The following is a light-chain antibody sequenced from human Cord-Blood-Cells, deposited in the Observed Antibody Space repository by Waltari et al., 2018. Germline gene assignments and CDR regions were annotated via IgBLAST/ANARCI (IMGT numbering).Light chain of an antibody. Sequence: EIVLTQYPATLSLSPGESATLSCRASQSVSSYLALYQQKPGQAPRLLIYDASNRATGIPARFSGSGSGTDFTLTISSLEPEDFAVYYCQQRSNWWTFGQGTKVEIK. CDR3: QQRSNWWT. CDR2: DAS. J-gene: IGKJ1*01. CDR1: QSVSSY. V-gene: IGKV3-11*01.